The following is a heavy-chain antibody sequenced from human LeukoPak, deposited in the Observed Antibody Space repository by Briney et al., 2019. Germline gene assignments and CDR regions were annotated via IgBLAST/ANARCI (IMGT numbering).Heavy chain of an antibody. CDR2: IKQDESEK. J-gene: IGHJ4*02. V-gene: IGHV3-7*01. CDR1: GFTFSNYW. D-gene: IGHD5-12*01. CDR3: ARDPSGSDFDY. Sequence: GGSLRLSCAASGFTFSNYWMSWVRQAPGKGLEWVANIKQDESEKFYVDSVKGRFTISRDNAKNSLYLQMNSLRAEDTAVHYCARDPSGSDFDYWGQGTLVTVSS.